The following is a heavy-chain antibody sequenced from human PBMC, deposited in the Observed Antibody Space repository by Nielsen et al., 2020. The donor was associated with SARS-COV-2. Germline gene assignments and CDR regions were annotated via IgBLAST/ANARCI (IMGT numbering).Heavy chain of an antibody. Sequence: ASVKVSCKAAGYSCTRYAMHWVWKAHGQRLEWMGWINVGNGKTKYSQKFKGRVTLNRDTYESTAYMELSSLRFEDTAVYYCARERSREYGIDVWGQGTTVTVSS. D-gene: IGHD1-26*01. CDR1: GYSCTRYA. J-gene: IGHJ6*02. V-gene: IGHV1-3*01. CDR3: ARERSREYGIDV. CDR2: INVGNGKT.